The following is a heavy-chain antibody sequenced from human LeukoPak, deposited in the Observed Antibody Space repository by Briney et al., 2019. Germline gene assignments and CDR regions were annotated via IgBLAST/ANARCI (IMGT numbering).Heavy chain of an antibody. CDR3: ARGGPTVTAYSSFDY. CDR2: INHSGST. V-gene: IGHV4-34*01. D-gene: IGHD2-21*02. Sequence: SETLSPTCAVYGGSFSGYYWSWIRQPPGKGLEWIGEINHSGSTNYNPSLKSRVTISVDTSKNQFSLKLSSVTAADTAVYYCARGGPTVTAYSSFDYWGPGTLVTVSS. CDR1: GGSFSGYY. J-gene: IGHJ4*02.